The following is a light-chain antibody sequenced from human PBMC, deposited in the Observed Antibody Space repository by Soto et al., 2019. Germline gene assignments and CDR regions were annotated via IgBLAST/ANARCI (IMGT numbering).Light chain of an antibody. V-gene: IGKV3-20*01. Sequence: EIVLTQSPGTLSLSPGERATLSCRASQSVSSSYLAWYQQKPGQAPRLLIYGASSRATGIPDRFSGSGSGTDFTLTISRLEPEDFAVYYWQQTGSYPPFTFGHRTLLEIK. J-gene: IGKJ5*01. CDR3: QQTGSYPPFT. CDR2: GAS. CDR1: QSVSSSY.